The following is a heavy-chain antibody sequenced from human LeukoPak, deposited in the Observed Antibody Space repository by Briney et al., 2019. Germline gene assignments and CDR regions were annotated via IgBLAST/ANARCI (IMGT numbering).Heavy chain of an antibody. CDR3: ARGLFSGSPGFSSYFDY. V-gene: IGHV3-20*04. CDR1: GFTFDDYG. J-gene: IGHJ4*02. Sequence: GGSLRLSCASSGFTFDDYGMSWVRQAPGKGLEWVSGINWNGGSTGYADSVKGRFTISRDNAKNSLYLQMNSLRVEDTALYYCARGLFSGSPGFSSYFDYWGQGTLVTVSS. D-gene: IGHD1-26*01. CDR2: INWNGGST.